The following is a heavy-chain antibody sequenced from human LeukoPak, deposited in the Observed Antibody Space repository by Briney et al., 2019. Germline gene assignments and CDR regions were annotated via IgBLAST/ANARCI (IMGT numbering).Heavy chain of an antibody. D-gene: IGHD3-10*01. Sequence: SETLSLTCTVSGGSISSYYWSWIRQPPGKGLEWIGYIYYSGSTNYNPSLKSRVTISVDTSKNQFSLKLSSVTAADTAVYYCARFSGLLWFGELSGYYFDYWGHGTLVTVSS. J-gene: IGHJ4*01. CDR3: ARFSGLLWFGELSGYYFDY. CDR1: GGSISSYY. V-gene: IGHV4-59*01. CDR2: IYYSGST.